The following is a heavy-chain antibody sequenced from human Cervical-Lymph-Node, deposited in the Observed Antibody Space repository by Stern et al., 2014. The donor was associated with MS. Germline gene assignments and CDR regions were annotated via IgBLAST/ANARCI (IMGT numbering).Heavy chain of an antibody. CDR2: IYRSGGT. CDR1: GGSISSGNYY. D-gene: IGHD3-9*01. J-gene: IGHJ3*02. V-gene: IGHV4-61*02. Sequence: QVQLQESGPGLVKPSQTLSLTCTVSGGSISSGNYYWSWIRQPAGEGLEWIGRIYRSGGTQYNPPPKSRVTISADTSTNQVSLRLTSVTAADTAVYYCARGNYDVLTDNGGHGFDIWGQGTMVTVSS. CDR3: ARGNYDVLTDNGGHGFDI.